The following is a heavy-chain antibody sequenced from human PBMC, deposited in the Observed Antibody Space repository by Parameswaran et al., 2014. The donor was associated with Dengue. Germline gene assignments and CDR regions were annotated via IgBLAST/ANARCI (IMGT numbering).Heavy chain of an antibody. CDR3: ARGGSSRDY. J-gene: IGHJ4*02. D-gene: IGHD1-26*01. Sequence: KWIRSAPRKGLEWVSSISSSSSYIYYADSVKGRFTISRDNAKNSLYLQMNSLRAEDTAVYYCARGGSSRDYWGQGTLVTVSS. V-gene: IGHV3-21*01. CDR2: ISSSSSYI.